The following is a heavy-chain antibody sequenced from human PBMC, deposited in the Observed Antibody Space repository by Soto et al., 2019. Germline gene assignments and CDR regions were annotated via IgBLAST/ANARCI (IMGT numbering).Heavy chain of an antibody. J-gene: IGHJ3*02. CDR1: GYTFTSYA. D-gene: IGHD3-16*01. Sequence: ASVKVSCKAAGYTFTSYAMHWVRQAPGQRLEWMGWINAGNGNRKYSQKLQGRVTITRDTSASTAYMELSSLRSEDTAVYYCARDDYYIWGQGTMVTVSS. CDR2: INAGNGNR. V-gene: IGHV1-3*01. CDR3: ARDDYYI.